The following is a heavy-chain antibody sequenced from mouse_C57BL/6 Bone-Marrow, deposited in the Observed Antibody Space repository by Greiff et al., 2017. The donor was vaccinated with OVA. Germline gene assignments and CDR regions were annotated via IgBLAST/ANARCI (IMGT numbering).Heavy chain of an antibody. D-gene: IGHD2-5*01. J-gene: IGHJ4*01. CDR1: GYTFTDYE. V-gene: IGHV1-15*01. CDR2: IDPETGGP. Sequence: QVQLQQSGAELVRPGASVTLSCTASGYTFTDYEMHWVKQTPVHGLEWIGAIDPETGGPAYNQKFKGKAILTADKSSSTAYMELRSLTSEDSAVYCCTRGYSNYYAMDYWGQGTSVTVSS. CDR3: TRGYSNYYAMDY.